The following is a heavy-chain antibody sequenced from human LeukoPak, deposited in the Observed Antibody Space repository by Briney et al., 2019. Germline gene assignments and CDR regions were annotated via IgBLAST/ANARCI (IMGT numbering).Heavy chain of an antibody. J-gene: IGHJ4*02. CDR3: AREPRGYSYGYVDY. D-gene: IGHD5-18*01. V-gene: IGHV1-2*02. CDR2: INPNSGGT. CDR1: GYTFTRYY. Sequence: ASVKVSCKASGYTFTRYYMHWVRQAPGQGLEWMGWINPNSGGTNYAQKFQGRVTMTSDTSISTAYMELSRLRSDDTAVYYCAREPRGYSYGYVDYWGQGTLVTVSS.